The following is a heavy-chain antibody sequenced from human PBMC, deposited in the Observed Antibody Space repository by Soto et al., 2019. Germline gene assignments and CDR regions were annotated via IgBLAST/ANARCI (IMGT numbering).Heavy chain of an antibody. Sequence: SQTLSLTCTVSGGSISSSSYYWGWIRQPPGKGLEWIGSIYYSGSTYYNPSLKSRVTISVDTSKNQFSLKLSSVTAADTAVYYCARQIPHSSGWSDYWGQGTLVTVSS. V-gene: IGHV4-39*01. CDR1: GGSISSSSYY. CDR2: IYYSGST. D-gene: IGHD6-19*01. CDR3: ARQIPHSSGWSDY. J-gene: IGHJ4*02.